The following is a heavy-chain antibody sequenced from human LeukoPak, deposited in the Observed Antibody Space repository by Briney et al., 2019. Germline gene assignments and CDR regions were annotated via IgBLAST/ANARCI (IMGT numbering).Heavy chain of an antibody. Sequence: SETLSLTCTVSGGSISSSSYYWGWIRQPPGKGLEWIGSIYYSGSTYYNPSLKSRVTISVDTSKNQFSLKLSSVTAADTAVYYCARRRTGIVVVPAAAIGDYFDYWAREPWSPSPQ. CDR2: IYYSGST. D-gene: IGHD2-2*01. V-gene: IGHV4-39*01. CDR1: GGSISSSSYY. CDR3: ARRRTGIVVVPAAAIGDYFDY. J-gene: IGHJ4*02.